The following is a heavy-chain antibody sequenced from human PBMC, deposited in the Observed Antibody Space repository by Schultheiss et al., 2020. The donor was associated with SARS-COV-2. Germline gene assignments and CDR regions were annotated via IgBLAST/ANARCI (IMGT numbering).Heavy chain of an antibody. CDR2: INEDGTIT. CDR3: ARGRSHGPQGRSFFDY. CDR1: GFTLSTYW. V-gene: IGHV3-74*01. Sequence: GGSLRLSCAASGFTLSTYWMHWVREVPGKGLVWVSRINEDGTITDDADSVKGRFTISRDNAKNTLYLQMNSLRAEDTALYYCARGRSHGPQGRSFFDYWGQGTLVTVSS. D-gene: IGHD3-16*01. J-gene: IGHJ4*02.